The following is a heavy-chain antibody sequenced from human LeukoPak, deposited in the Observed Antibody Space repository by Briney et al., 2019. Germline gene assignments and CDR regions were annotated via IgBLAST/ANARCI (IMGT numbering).Heavy chain of an antibody. CDR2: INHSGST. Sequence: SETLSLTCTVNGGSFSGSYWCWIRQPPGRGLEWIGEINHSGSTNYNPSLKSRVSISIDTSKNQFSLKLTSVTAADTAMYYCARGPTMVRGVIRFYYYMDAWGKGTTVTVSS. CDR1: GGSFSGSY. CDR3: ARGPTMVRGVIRFYYYMDA. J-gene: IGHJ6*03. V-gene: IGHV4-34*01. D-gene: IGHD3-10*01.